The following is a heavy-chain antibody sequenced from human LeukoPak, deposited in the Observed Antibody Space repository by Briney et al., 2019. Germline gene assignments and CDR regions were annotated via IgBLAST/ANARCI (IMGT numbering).Heavy chain of an antibody. Sequence: PSETLSLTCAVSGYSISSGYYWSWIRQPPGKGLEWIGSIYHSGSTYYNPFLKSRVTISVDTSKNQISLKLSSVTAADAAVYYCARQNWNDGWFDPWGQGTLVTASS. V-gene: IGHV4-38-2*01. D-gene: IGHD1-1*01. CDR2: IYHSGST. CDR3: ARQNWNDGWFDP. CDR1: GYSISSGYY. J-gene: IGHJ5*02.